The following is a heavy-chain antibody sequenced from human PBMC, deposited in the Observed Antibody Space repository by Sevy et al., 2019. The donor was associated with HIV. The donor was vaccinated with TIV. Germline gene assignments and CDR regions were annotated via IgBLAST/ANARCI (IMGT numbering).Heavy chain of an antibody. J-gene: IGHJ4*02. Sequence: GGSLRLSCVVSGLTFSNYWMTWVRQAPGKGLEWVANIKEDGSEKYCLFSLKDRFTISRDNAKNSLFLQMNSLGVDDTAVYYCATGAGLWGQGTLVTVSS. CDR3: ATGAGL. V-gene: IGHV3-7*01. CDR1: GLTFSNYW. CDR2: IKEDGSEK. D-gene: IGHD6-19*01.